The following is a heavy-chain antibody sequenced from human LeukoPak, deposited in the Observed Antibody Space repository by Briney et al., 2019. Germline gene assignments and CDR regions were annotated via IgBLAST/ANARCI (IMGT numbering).Heavy chain of an antibody. D-gene: IGHD1-20*01. Sequence: SSETLSLTCTVSGGSISDYYWTWIRQSPGTGLEWIGYMDYSGSTAYNPSLKSRVTISVDTSKNQFSLKLSSVTAADTAVYYCARLTGRANWFDPWGQGTLVTVSS. V-gene: IGHV4-59*01. CDR1: GGSISDYY. J-gene: IGHJ5*02. CDR2: MDYSGST. CDR3: ARLTGRANWFDP.